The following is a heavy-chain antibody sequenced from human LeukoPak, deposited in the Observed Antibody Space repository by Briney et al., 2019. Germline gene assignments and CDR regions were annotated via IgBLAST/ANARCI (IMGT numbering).Heavy chain of an antibody. V-gene: IGHV3-30*03. J-gene: IGHJ4*02. D-gene: IGHD6-13*01. CDR1: GFTFSSYG. Sequence: GGSLRLSYAASGFTFSSYGMHWVRQAPGKGLEWVGVISYDGSNKYYADSVKGRFTISRDNSKNTLYLQMNSLRAEDTAVYYCARIGYSSSCFDYWGQGTAVTVSS. CDR2: ISYDGSNK. CDR3: ARIGYSSSCFDY.